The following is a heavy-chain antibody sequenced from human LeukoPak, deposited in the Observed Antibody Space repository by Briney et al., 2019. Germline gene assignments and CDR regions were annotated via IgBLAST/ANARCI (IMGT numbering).Heavy chain of an antibody. CDR3: ASLYYYGSGSLDY. Sequence: PSETLSLTCTVSGGSISSSSYYWGWIRQPPGKGLEWIGSIYYSGSTYYNPSLKSRVTISVDTSKNQFSLKLSSVTAADTAVYYCASLYYYGSGSLDYWGQGTLVTVSS. CDR2: IYYSGST. V-gene: IGHV4-39*01. J-gene: IGHJ4*02. CDR1: GGSISSSSYY. D-gene: IGHD3-10*01.